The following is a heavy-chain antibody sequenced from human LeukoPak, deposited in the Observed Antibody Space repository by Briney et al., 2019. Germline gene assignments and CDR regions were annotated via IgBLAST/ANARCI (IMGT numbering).Heavy chain of an antibody. CDR1: GFTFNNHA. D-gene: IGHD3-22*01. Sequence: GGSLRLSCVASGFTFNNHAIHWVRQAPGKGLEWVAFISYDASKIHYADSVKGRFTISRGNSKNTLYLQMNSLRAEDTAVYYCAKDLSADGTYYYDSSGYYSHWGQGTLVTVSS. CDR3: AKDLSADGTYYYDSSGYYSH. CDR2: ISYDASKI. J-gene: IGHJ4*02. V-gene: IGHV3-30*04.